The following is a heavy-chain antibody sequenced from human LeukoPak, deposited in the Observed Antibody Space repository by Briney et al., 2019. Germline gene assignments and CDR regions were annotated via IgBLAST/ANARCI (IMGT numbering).Heavy chain of an antibody. V-gene: IGHV1-24*01. Sequence: AASVKVSCKVSGYTLTELSMHWVRQAPGKGLEWMGGFDPEDGETIYAQKLQGRVTMTEDTSTDTAYMELSSLRSEDTAVYYCATRITSYNWFDPWGQGTLVTVSS. CDR3: ATRITSYNWFDP. D-gene: IGHD2-15*01. CDR1: GYTLTELS. CDR2: FDPEDGET. J-gene: IGHJ5*02.